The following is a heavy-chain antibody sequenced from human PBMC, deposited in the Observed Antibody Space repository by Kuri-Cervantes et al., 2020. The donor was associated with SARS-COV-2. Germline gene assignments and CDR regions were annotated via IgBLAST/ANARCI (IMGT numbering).Heavy chain of an antibody. J-gene: IGHJ3*02. CDR1: GFTFSSYA. Sequence: GGSLRLSCAASGFTFSSYAMSWVRQALGKGLEWVSAISGSGGSTYYADSVKGRFTISRDNSKNTLYLQMSSLRAEDTAVYYCVKFRRITMKVAFDIWGQGTMVTVSS. V-gene: IGHV3-23*01. D-gene: IGHD3-22*01. CDR2: ISGSGGST. CDR3: VKFRRITMKVAFDI.